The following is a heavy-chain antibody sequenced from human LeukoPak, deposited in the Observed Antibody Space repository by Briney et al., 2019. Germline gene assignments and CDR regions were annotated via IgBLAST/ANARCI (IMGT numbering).Heavy chain of an antibody. CDR3: ARVSRGKTGTR. Sequence: GGSLRLSCAASGFTFSSYSMNWVRQAPGKGLEWVSSISSSSSYIYYADSVKGRFTFSRDNAKNSLYLQMNSLRAEDTAVYYCARVSRGKTGTRWGQGTLVTVSS. V-gene: IGHV3-21*01. CDR1: GFTFSSYS. J-gene: IGHJ4*02. CDR2: ISSSSSYI. D-gene: IGHD1-1*01.